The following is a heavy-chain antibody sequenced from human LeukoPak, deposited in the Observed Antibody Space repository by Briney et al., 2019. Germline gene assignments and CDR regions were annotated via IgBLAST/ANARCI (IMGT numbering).Heavy chain of an antibody. CDR1: GFTFSSYS. CDR3: VKDDGWVQYAN. J-gene: IGHJ4*02. CDR2: IRTDGVTT. Sequence: GGSLRLSCAASGFTFSSYSMNWVRQAPGKGLEWVSGIRTDGVTTYYADSVKGRFIISRDNSKNTVYLQMNSLSAEDAAVYYCVKDDGWVQYANWGQGTLVTVSS. V-gene: IGHV3-23*01. D-gene: IGHD5-24*01.